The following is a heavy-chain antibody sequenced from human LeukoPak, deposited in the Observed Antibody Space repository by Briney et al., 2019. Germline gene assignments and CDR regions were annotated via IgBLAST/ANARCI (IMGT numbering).Heavy chain of an antibody. CDR1: GGSISSGSYH. CDR2: IYTSGST. J-gene: IGHJ2*01. D-gene: IGHD1-14*01. CDR3: ARVATGAGYFDL. V-gene: IGHV4-61*02. Sequence: SQTLSLTCTVSGGSISSGSYHWSWIRQPAGKGLEWIGRIYTSGSTNYNPSLKSRVTISVDTSKNQFSLKLRSVTAADTAVYYCARVATGAGYFDLWGRGTLVTVSS.